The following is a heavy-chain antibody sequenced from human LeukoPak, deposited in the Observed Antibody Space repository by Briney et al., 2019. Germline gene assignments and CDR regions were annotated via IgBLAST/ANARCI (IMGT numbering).Heavy chain of an antibody. CDR3: ARLSPYDSSVGY. CDR1: GGSISSSSYY. V-gene: IGHV4-39*01. J-gene: IGHJ4*02. D-gene: IGHD3-22*01. Sequence: NPSETLSLTCTVSGGSISSSSYYWGWIRQPPGKGLEWIGSIYYSGSTYYNPSLKSRVTISVDTSKNQFSLKLSSVTAADTAVYYCARLSPYDSSVGYWGQGTLVTVSS. CDR2: IYYSGST.